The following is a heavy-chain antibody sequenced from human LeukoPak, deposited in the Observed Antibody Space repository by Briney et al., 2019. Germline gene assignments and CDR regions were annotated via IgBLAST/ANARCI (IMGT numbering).Heavy chain of an antibody. Sequence: SETLSLTCAVYGGSFSGYYWSWIRQPPGKGLEWIGEINHSGSTNYNPSLKSRATISVDRSKNQFSLKLSSVTAADTAVYYCARNKLLYYDILTGEYYYYGMDVWGQGTTVTVSS. D-gene: IGHD3-9*01. CDR1: GGSFSGYY. CDR3: ARNKLLYYDILTGEYYYYGMDV. V-gene: IGHV4-34*01. J-gene: IGHJ6*02. CDR2: INHSGST.